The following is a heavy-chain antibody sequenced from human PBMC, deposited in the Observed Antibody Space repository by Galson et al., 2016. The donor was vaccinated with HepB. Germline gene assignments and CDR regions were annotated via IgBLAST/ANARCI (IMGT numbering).Heavy chain of an antibody. V-gene: IGHV4-39*01. CDR2: IYYSGST. Sequence: SETLSLTCAVSVGSIRSSNYYWGWIRQPPGKGLEWIGNIYYSGSTYYNPSLESRVTISVDTSKNQFSLKLSSVTAADTAVYYCARQGRITIFGVVPYDAFDIWGQGTMVTVSS. D-gene: IGHD3-3*01. CDR3: ARQGRITIFGVVPYDAFDI. J-gene: IGHJ3*02. CDR1: VGSIRSSNYY.